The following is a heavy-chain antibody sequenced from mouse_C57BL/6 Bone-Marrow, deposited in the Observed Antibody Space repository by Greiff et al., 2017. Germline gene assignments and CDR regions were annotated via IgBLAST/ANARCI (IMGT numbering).Heavy chain of an antibody. CDR2: ISNLAYSI. CDR1: GFTFSDYG. CDR3: ARYDYDGDAMDY. D-gene: IGHD2-4*01. Sequence: EVKLMESGGGLVQPGGSLKLSCAASGFTFSDYGMAWGRQAPRKGTEGVAFISNLAYSIYYADTVTGRFTISRENAKNTLYLEMSSLRSEDTAMYYCARYDYDGDAMDYWGQGTSVTVSS. V-gene: IGHV5-15*01. J-gene: IGHJ4*01.